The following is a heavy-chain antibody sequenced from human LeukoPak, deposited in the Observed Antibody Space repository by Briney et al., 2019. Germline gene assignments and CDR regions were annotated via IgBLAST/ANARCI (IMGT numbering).Heavy chain of an antibody. J-gene: IGHJ4*02. CDR1: GFIFSSYN. V-gene: IGHV3-21*06. CDR3: ARAALYSGYEFDY. CDR2: ISSSSTYV. Sequence: GGSLRLSCAASGFIFSSYNMNWVRQAPGKGLEWVSSISSSSTYVYYAESVKGRFTISRDNAKNSLSLQMNSLRAEDTAVYYCARAALYSGYEFDYWGLGTLVTVSS. D-gene: IGHD5-12*01.